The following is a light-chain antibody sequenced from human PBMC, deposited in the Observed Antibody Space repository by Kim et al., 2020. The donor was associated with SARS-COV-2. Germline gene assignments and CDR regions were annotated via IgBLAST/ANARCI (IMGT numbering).Light chain of an antibody. Sequence: QRVTISCTGSSSNIGADYHVHWYQQLPGTAPKLLVYGYNNRPSGVPDRFSGSKSGTSASLAITGLQPEDEADYYCQSYDNRLSAFVFGTGTKVTVL. J-gene: IGLJ1*01. CDR1: SSNIGADYH. CDR3: QSYDNRLSAFV. CDR2: GYN. V-gene: IGLV1-40*01.